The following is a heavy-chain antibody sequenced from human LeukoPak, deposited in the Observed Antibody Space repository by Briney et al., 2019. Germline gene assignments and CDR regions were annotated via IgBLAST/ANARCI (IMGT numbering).Heavy chain of an antibody. CDR1: GFILNNHA. Sequence: GGSMRLSCAASGFILNNHAMTWVRQAPWKGLQWISVISGSGRTIEYEDSVKGRFTISRDNSKNTVSLQMNNLRVEDTAIYYCAKNVMVKRYIDYWGQGTPVTVSS. D-gene: IGHD5-18*01. V-gene: IGHV3-23*01. CDR3: AKNVMVKRYIDY. CDR2: ISGSGRTI. J-gene: IGHJ4*02.